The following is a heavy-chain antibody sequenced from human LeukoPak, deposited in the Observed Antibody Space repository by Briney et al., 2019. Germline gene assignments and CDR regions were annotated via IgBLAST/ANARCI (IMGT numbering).Heavy chain of an antibody. CDR2: INHSGST. J-gene: IGHJ4*02. V-gene: IGHV4-34*01. CDR1: GGSFSGYY. Sequence: SETLSLTCAVYGGSFSGYYWSWIRQPPGNGLEWIGEINHSGSTNYNPSLKSRVTISVDTSKNQFSLKLSSVTAADTAVYYCASLTYGVYVRYSDYWGQGTLVTVSS. CDR3: ASLTYGVYVRYSDY. D-gene: IGHD4-17*01.